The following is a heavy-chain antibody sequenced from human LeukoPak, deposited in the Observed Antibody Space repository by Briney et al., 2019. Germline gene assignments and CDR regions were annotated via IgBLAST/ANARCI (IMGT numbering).Heavy chain of an antibody. D-gene: IGHD4-17*01. CDR3: AREQHGDYPDY. CDR1: GGSISSGSYY. CDR2: IYTSGST. V-gene: IGHV4-61*02. J-gene: IGHJ4*02. Sequence: SQTLSLTCAVSGGSISSGSYYWSWIRQPAGKGLEWIGRIYTSGSTNYNPSLKSRVTISVDTSKNQFSLKLSSVTAADTAVYYCAREQHGDYPDYWGQGTLVTVSS.